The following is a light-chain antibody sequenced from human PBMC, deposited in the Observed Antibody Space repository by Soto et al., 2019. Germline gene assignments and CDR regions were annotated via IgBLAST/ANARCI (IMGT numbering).Light chain of an antibody. CDR3: QQYNDWPYN. CDR2: RAS. CDR1: QSVDSN. V-gene: IGKV3-15*01. J-gene: IGKJ2*01. Sequence: EVVMTQSPATLSVSPGERATLSCRASQSVDSNLAWYQQKPGQAPRLLIYRASTRAAGIPDTFSGSESGTEFTLTISRLQSEDFAVYYCQQYNDWPYNFGQGTKLDIK.